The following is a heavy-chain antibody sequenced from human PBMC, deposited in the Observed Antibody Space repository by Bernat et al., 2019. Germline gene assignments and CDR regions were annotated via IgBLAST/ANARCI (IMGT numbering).Heavy chain of an antibody. CDR1: GGSFSGYY. D-gene: IGHD3-16*02. V-gene: IGHV4-34*01. Sequence: QVQLQQWGAGLLKPSETLSLTCAVYGGSFSGYYWSWIRQLPGKGLEWIGEINHSGSTNYNPSLKSRVTITVDTSKNKFSLKQSSVIAEDTAVYYCAGGGGDYVWGSYRYTSHFDDWGQGTLVTVSS. CDR2: INHSGST. J-gene: IGHJ4*02. CDR3: AGGGGDYVWGSYRYTSHFDD.